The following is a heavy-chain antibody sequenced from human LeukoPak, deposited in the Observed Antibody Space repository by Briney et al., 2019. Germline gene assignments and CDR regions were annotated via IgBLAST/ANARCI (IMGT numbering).Heavy chain of an antibody. CDR3: AGTPGIAAAGNFRHFDY. CDR1: GYTFTGYY. Sequence: GASVKVSCKASGYTFTGYYMHWVRQAPGQGLEWMGRINPNSGGTNYAQKFQGRVTITRDTSISTAYMELSRLRSDDTAVYYCAGTPGIAAAGNFRHFDYWGQGTLVTVSS. J-gene: IGHJ4*02. D-gene: IGHD6-13*01. CDR2: INPNSGGT. V-gene: IGHV1-2*06.